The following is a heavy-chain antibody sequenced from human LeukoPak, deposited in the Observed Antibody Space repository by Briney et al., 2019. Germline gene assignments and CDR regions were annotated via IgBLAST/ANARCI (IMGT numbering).Heavy chain of an antibody. CDR2: INHSGST. CDR3: ASVTSSSSWSYGNYYYYMDV. CDR1: GGSISSYY. Sequence: SETLSLTCTVSGGSISSYYWSWIRQPPGKGLEWIGEINHSGSTNYNPSLKSRVTISVDTSKNQFSLKLSSVTAADTAVYYCASVTSSSSWSYGNYYYYMDVWGKGTTVTVSS. V-gene: IGHV4-34*01. D-gene: IGHD6-13*01. J-gene: IGHJ6*03.